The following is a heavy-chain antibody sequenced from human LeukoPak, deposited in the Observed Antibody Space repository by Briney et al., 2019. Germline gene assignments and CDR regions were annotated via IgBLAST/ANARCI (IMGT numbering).Heavy chain of an antibody. J-gene: IGHJ4*02. D-gene: IGHD2-2*01. CDR3: ARDAFPEIPAAKMPMDY. CDR2: ISSSSSTI. Sequence: GGSLRLSCAASGFTFSSYSMNWVRQAPGKGLEWVSYISSSSSTIYYADPVKGRFTISRDNAKNSLYLQMNSLRAEDTAVYYCARDAFPEIPAAKMPMDYWGQGTLVTVSS. CDR1: GFTFSSYS. V-gene: IGHV3-48*01.